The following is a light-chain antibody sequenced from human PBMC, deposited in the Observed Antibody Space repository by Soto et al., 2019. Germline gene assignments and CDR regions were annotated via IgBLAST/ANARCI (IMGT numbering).Light chain of an antibody. V-gene: IGKV3-20*01. CDR2: GAP. CDR1: QSVSSSY. J-gene: IGKJ1*01. CDR3: QQYGSSRWT. Sequence: ETALTQSPATLSLSPGERAALSCLASQSVSSSYLAWYQQQPGQALRLLIYGAPSRATGIPDRFSGSGSGTDFTLTISRLEPEDFAVYYWQQYGSSRWTFGQGTHVEI.